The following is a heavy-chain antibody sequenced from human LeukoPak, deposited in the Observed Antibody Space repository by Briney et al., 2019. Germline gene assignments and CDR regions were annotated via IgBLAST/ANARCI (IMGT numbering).Heavy chain of an antibody. CDR1: GGSISSYY. D-gene: IGHD3-22*01. V-gene: IGHV4-59*01. CDR3: AREAYYYDSSGYSKGAFDI. CDR2: IYYSGST. Sequence: SETLSLICTVSGGSISSYYWSWIRQPPGKGLEWIGYIYYSGSTNYNPSLKSRVTISVDTSKNQFSLKLSSVTAADTAVYYCAREAYYYDSSGYSKGAFDIWGQGTMVTVSS. J-gene: IGHJ3*02.